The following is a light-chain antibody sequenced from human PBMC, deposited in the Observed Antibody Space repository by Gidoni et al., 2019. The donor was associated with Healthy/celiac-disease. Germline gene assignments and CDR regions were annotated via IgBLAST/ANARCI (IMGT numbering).Light chain of an antibody. CDR1: QSVSSY. J-gene: IGKJ1*01. Sequence: ESVLTQSPATLSLSPGERATLSCRASQSVSSYLAWYQQKPGQAPRLLISDASNRATGIPARFSGSGSGTDFTLTISSLEPEDFAVYYCQQRSNWTWTFGQGTKVEIK. CDR3: QQRSNWTWT. CDR2: DAS. V-gene: IGKV3-11*01.